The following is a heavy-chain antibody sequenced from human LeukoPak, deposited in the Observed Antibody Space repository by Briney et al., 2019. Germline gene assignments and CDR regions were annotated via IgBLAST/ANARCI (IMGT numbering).Heavy chain of an antibody. Sequence: ASVKVSCKAPGYTFTSYGISWVRQAPGQGLEWMGWISAYNGNTNYAQKLQGRVTMATDTSTSTAYMELRSLRSDDTAVYYCAKAPKGSCSGTLCYSFDFWAQGTLVAVSS. CDR1: GYTFTSYG. CDR3: AKAPKGSCSGTLCYSFDF. J-gene: IGHJ4*02. CDR2: ISAYNGNT. D-gene: IGHD2-15*01. V-gene: IGHV1-18*01.